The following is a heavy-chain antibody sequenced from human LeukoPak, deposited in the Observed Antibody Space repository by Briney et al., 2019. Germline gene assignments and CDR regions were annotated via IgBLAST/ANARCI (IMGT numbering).Heavy chain of an antibody. D-gene: IGHD6-19*01. CDR1: GGSISSYY. CDR3: AREHSSGQIDY. CDR2: IYYSGST. Sequence: PSETLSLTCTVSGGSISSYYWSWIRQPPGKGLEWIGHIYYSGSTNYNPSLKSRVTISVDTSKNQFSLKLSSVTAADTAVYYCAREHSSGQIDYWGQGTLVTVSS. V-gene: IGHV4-59*01. J-gene: IGHJ4*02.